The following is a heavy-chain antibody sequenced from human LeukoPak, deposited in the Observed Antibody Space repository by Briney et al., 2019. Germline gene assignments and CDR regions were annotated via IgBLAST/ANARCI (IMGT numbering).Heavy chain of an antibody. J-gene: IGHJ4*02. Sequence: GGSLRLSCAPSGFTLSNAWMTWIRQAPGKGLEWVGRIKSKTNGGTTDYAAPVKGRFTISRDDSKNTLFLQMNSLKTEGTAVYYCNTCTSDSSGYDSDYWGQGTLVTVSS. CDR1: GFTLSNAW. V-gene: IGHV3-15*01. D-gene: IGHD3-22*01. CDR3: NTCTSDSSGYDSDY. CDR2: IKSKTNGGTT.